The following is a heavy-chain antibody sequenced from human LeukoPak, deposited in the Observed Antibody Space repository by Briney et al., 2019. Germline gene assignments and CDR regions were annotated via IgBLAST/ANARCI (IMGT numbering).Heavy chain of an antibody. CDR2: LYYSGSA. Sequence: SETLSLTCTVSGGSMSSYYWGWIRQPPGKGLEWIGSLYYSGSAYYNPSLKSRVTIFVDTSKNQFSLKLSSVTAADTAVYYCARSYDSSGHEGDYWGQGTLVTVSS. CDR1: GGSMSSYY. CDR3: ARSYDSSGHEGDY. J-gene: IGHJ4*02. V-gene: IGHV4-39*01. D-gene: IGHD3-22*01.